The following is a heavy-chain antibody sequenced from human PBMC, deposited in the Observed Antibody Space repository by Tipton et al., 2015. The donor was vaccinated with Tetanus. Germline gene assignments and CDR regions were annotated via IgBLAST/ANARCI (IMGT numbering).Heavy chain of an antibody. Sequence: SLRLSCAVSGFTFRTYWMTWVRQAPGKGLEWVANINRDGSETYYVDSVKGRFTISRDNAKNLLHLQMNSLRAEDTAVYYCAAEVSAGYWGQGTLVTVSS. CDR3: AAEVSAGY. V-gene: IGHV3-7*03. J-gene: IGHJ4*02. D-gene: IGHD4/OR15-4a*01. CDR2: INRDGSET. CDR1: GFTFRTYW.